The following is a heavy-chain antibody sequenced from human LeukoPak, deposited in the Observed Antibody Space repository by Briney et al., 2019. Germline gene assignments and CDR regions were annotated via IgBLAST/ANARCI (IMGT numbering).Heavy chain of an antibody. D-gene: IGHD2-15*01. J-gene: IGHJ3*02. CDR2: IKQDGSEK. V-gene: IGHV3-7*01. CDR1: GFTFDDYG. Sequence: GGSLRLSCAASGFTFDDYGMSWVRQAPGKGLEWVANIKQDGSEKYYVDSVKGRFTISRDNAKNSLYLQMNSLRAEDTAVYYCARVMVAATYGVGDAFDIWGQGTMVTVSS. CDR3: ARVMVAATYGVGDAFDI.